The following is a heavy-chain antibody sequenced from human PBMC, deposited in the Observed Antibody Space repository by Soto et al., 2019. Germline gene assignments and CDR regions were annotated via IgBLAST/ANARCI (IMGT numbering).Heavy chain of an antibody. CDR3: AKDRLRAVVVVSGTFGS. J-gene: IGHJ4*02. V-gene: IGHV3-23*01. D-gene: IGHD2-21*01. CDR1: GFTFSAHA. CDR2: ISGDGDST. Sequence: EVQLLESGGGLVPPGGSLRLTCKTSGFTFSAHAMGWVRQAPGKRLEWVSAISGDGDSTSYADSVKGRMTSSRDNSKNTLELYLTSLTTDDTAIYYWAKDRLRAVVVVSGTFGSWGQGALVSVSS.